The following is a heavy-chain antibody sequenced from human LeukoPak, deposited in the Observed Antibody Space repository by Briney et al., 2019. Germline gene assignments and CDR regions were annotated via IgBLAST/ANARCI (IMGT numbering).Heavy chain of an antibody. V-gene: IGHV1-69*05. J-gene: IGHJ4*02. CDR2: IIPIFGTA. CDR1: GGTFSSYA. Sequence: VASVKVSCKASGGTFSSYAISWVRQAPGQGLEWMGRIIPIFGTANYAQKFQGRVTITTDESTSTAYMELSSLRSEDTAVYYCARNTDYGDYVYPDHWGQGTLVTVSS. CDR3: ARNTDYGDYVYPDH. D-gene: IGHD4-17*01.